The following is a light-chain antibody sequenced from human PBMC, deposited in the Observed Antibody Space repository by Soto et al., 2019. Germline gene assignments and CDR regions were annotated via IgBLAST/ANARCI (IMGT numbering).Light chain of an antibody. J-gene: IGKJ4*01. V-gene: IGKV3-11*01. CDR2: DAS. Sequence: EIVLTQSPATLSLSPGERATLSCRASQSVSSYLAWYQQKPGQAPRLLIYDASNRATGIPARFSGSGSGTDFALTINSLEREDFAVYYCQQQSNWRSPVTFGGGTKVEIK. CDR1: QSVSSY. CDR3: QQQSNWRSPVT.